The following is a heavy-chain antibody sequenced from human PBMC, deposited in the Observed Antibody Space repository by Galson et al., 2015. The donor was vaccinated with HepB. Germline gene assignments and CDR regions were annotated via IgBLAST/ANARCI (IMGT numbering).Heavy chain of an antibody. Sequence: SLRLSCAASGFTFSDYYMSWIRQAPGKGLEWVSYISSSSSYTNYADSVKGRFTISRDNAKNSLYLQMNSLRAEDTAVYYCARWGVAAGWSPGDYWGQGTLVTVSS. CDR1: GFTFSDYY. J-gene: IGHJ4*02. CDR3: ARWGVAAGWSPGDY. V-gene: IGHV3-11*06. D-gene: IGHD6-13*01. CDR2: ISSSSSYT.